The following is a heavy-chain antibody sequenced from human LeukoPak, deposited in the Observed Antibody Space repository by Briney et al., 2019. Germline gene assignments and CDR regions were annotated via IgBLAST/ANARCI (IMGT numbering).Heavy chain of an antibody. Sequence: ASVKVSCKAPGYTFISYHMHWVRQAPGQGLEWMGIINPSGGSTTYAQKFQGRVTMTRDTSTSTVYMELSSLRSEDTAVYYCARDWLHYSGSNYYYMDVWGKGTTVTVSS. J-gene: IGHJ6*03. D-gene: IGHD3-10*01. V-gene: IGHV1-46*03. CDR2: INPSGGST. CDR1: GYTFISYH. CDR3: ARDWLHYSGSNYYYMDV.